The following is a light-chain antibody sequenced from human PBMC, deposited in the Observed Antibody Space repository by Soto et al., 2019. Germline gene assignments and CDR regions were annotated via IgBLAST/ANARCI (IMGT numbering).Light chain of an antibody. CDR3: ASYTTSSTYV. CDR1: SSDVGGFNY. V-gene: IGLV2-14*03. CDR2: DVS. J-gene: IGLJ1*01. Sequence: QSALTQPASVSGSPGQSIAISCTGTSSDVGGFNYVSWYQQHPGKAPKFMIYDVSSRPSGVSDRFSGSKSGNTASLTNSGLQAEDEADYYCASYTTSSTYVFGTGTKLTVL.